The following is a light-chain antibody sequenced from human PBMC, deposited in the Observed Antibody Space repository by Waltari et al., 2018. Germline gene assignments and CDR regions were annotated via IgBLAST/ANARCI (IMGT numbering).Light chain of an antibody. V-gene: IGKV2-28*01. J-gene: IGKJ4*01. CDR2: LGS. CDR1: QSLLHSNGYNY. CDR3: MQALQTPLT. Sequence: DIVMTQSPLSLPVTPGEPTSISCRSSQSLLHSNGYNYLDWYLQKPGQSPQLLIYLGSNRASGVPDRFSGSGSGTNFTVKISRVEAEDVGVYDCMQALQTPLTFGGGTKVEIK.